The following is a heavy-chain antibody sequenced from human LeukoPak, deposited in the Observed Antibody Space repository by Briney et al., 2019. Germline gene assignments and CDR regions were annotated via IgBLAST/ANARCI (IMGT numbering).Heavy chain of an antibody. CDR1: GFTFSDYY. V-gene: IGHV3-11*03. J-gene: IGHJ3*02. CDR3: ATNYDILTGSSKEDAFDI. Sequence: GGSLRLSCAASGFTFSDYYMSWIRQAPGKGLEWGSYIISSSSYTNYADSVKGRFTISRDNAKNSLYLQMNSMRAEDTAVYYCATNYDILTGSSKEDAFDIWGQGTMVTVSS. CDR2: IISSSSYT. D-gene: IGHD3-9*01.